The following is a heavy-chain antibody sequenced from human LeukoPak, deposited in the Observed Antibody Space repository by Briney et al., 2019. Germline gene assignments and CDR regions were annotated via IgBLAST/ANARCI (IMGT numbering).Heavy chain of an antibody. CDR1: GGSISSYY. J-gene: IGHJ6*04. D-gene: IGHD3-3*01. V-gene: IGHV4-59*08. CDR3: ARHRFGVALDV. CDR2: IYYSGST. Sequence: SETLSLTCTVSGGSISSYYWSWIRQPPGKGLEWIGYIYYSGSTNYNPSLKSRVTISVDTSKNQFSLKLSSVTAADTAVYYCARHRFGVALDVWGKGTTVTVSS.